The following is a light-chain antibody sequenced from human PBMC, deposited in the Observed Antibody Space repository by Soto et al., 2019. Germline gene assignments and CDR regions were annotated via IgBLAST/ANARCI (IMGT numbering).Light chain of an antibody. CDR1: ISDVGSYNY. V-gene: IGLV2-14*03. J-gene: IGLJ1*01. Sequence: QSALTQPASVSGSPGQSITISCTGTISDVGSYNYVSWYQQYPGKAPKLMIYDVSTRPSGVSDRFSVSKSGNTASLTISGLRAEDEADYYCGSYTTSSTYVFGTGTKVTIL. CDR3: GSYTTSSTYV. CDR2: DVS.